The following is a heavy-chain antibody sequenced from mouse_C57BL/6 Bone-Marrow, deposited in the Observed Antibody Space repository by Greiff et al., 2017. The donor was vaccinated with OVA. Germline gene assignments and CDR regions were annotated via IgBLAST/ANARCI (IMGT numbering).Heavy chain of an antibody. CDR1: GYTFTSYW. CDR2: IHPNSGST. D-gene: IGHD1-1*01. CDR3: ARDYGSAMDY. J-gene: IGHJ4*01. V-gene: IGHV1-64*01. Sequence: VQLQQPGAELVKPGASVKLSCKASGYTFTSYWMHWVKQRPGQGLEWIGMIHPNSGSTNYNEKFKSKATLTVDKSSSTAYMQLSSLTSEDAAVYYCARDYGSAMDYWGQGTSVTVSS.